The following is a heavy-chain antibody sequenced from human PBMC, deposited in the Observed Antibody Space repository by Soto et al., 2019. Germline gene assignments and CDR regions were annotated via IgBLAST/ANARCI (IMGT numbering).Heavy chain of an antibody. CDR2: ISSSSSTI. D-gene: IGHD4-17*01. Sequence: PGGSLRLSCAASGFTFSSYSMNWVRQAPGKGLEWVSYISSSSSTIYYAVSVKGRFTISRDNAKNSLYLQMNSLRAEDTAVYYCAIVRVYGDYVPSSFDYWGQGTLVTVSS. V-gene: IGHV3-48*01. J-gene: IGHJ4*02. CDR3: AIVRVYGDYVPSSFDY. CDR1: GFTFSSYS.